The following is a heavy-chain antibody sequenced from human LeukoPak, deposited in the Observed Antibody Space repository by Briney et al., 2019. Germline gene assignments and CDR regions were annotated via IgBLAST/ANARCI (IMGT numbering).Heavy chain of an antibody. Sequence: SGGSLRLSCAASGFTFSSYAMSWVRQAPGKGLEWVSAISGSGGNTYYADSVKGRFTISRDNSKNTLYLQMNSLRAEDTAVYYCARDRGDIVAPYYYGMDVWGQGTTVTVSS. CDR2: ISGSGGNT. J-gene: IGHJ6*02. CDR1: GFTFSSYA. V-gene: IGHV3-23*01. D-gene: IGHD5-12*01. CDR3: ARDRGDIVAPYYYGMDV.